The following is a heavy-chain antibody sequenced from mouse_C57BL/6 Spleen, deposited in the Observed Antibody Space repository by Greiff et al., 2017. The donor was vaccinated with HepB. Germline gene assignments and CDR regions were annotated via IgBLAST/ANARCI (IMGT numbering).Heavy chain of an antibody. CDR1: GYAFTNYL. Sequence: VQLQQSGAELVRPGTSVKVSCKASGYAFTNYLIEWVKQRPGQGLEWIGVINPGSGGTNYNEKFKGKATLTADKSSSTAYMQLSSRTSEDSAVYFCARRGYGNFHWYFDVWGTGTTVTVSS. V-gene: IGHV1-54*01. J-gene: IGHJ1*03. CDR3: ARRGYGNFHWYFDV. CDR2: INPGSGGT. D-gene: IGHD2-1*01.